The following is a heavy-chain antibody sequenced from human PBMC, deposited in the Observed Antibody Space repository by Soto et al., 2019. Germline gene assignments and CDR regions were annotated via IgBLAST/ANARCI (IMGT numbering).Heavy chain of an antibody. CDR1: GDSIRVNTHF. CDR3: ARRPAYDSSGYVQFDP. D-gene: IGHD3-22*01. Sequence: QLQQSGPGLVKPSETLSLTCSVSGDSIRVNTHFWDWIRQPTGKGLEWIGTLYYSGSPYYNPSLKSRVTIFVDTSKNRFSLKLASVTAADTAVYYCARRPAYDSSGYVQFDPWGQGTLVTVLS. J-gene: IGHJ5*02. CDR2: LYYSGSP. V-gene: IGHV4-39*01.